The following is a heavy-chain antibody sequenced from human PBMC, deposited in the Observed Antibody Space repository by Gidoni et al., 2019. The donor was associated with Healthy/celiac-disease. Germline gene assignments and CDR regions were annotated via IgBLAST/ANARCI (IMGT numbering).Heavy chain of an antibody. V-gene: IGHV4-34*01. CDR2: INHSGST. Sequence: QVQLQQWGAGLLKPSETLSLTCAVYGGSFSGYYWRWLRQPPGKGLEWIGEINHSGSTNYNPSLKSRVTISVDTSKNQFSLKLSSVTAADTAVYYCARGTRITIFGVVISRGIWFDPWGQGTLVTVSS. J-gene: IGHJ5*02. CDR1: GGSFSGYY. CDR3: ARGTRITIFGVVISRGIWFDP. D-gene: IGHD3-3*01.